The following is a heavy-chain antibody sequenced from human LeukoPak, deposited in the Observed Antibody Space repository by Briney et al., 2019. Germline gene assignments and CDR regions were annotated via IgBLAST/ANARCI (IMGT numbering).Heavy chain of an antibody. V-gene: IGHV1-2*02. J-gene: IGHJ4*02. CDR1: GYTFTGYY. CDR2: INPNSGDT. Sequence: ASVKVSCKASGYTFTGYYMHWVRQAPGQGLEWLGWINPNSGDTNYAQKFQGRVTMTRDTSISTAYMELSRLKSDDTAVYYCARGAHIVVVPAAIVFYWGQGTLVTVSS. D-gene: IGHD2-2*02. CDR3: ARGAHIVVVPAAIVFY.